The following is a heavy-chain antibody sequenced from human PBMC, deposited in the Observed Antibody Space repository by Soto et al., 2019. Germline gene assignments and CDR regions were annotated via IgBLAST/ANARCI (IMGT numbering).Heavy chain of an antibody. CDR2: IIPIFSSR. V-gene: IGHV1-69*01. CDR1: RDTFNKYA. CDR3: ARGETYLGV. J-gene: IGHJ6*02. Sequence: QVQLVQSGAEVKKPGSSVKVSCKTSRDTFNKYAFNWVRQAPGQGLEWMGWIIPIFSSRNYAEKFQGRVTITAADSTSTAYMELTSLRFEDTAVYYCARGETYLGVWGQGTTVTVSS.